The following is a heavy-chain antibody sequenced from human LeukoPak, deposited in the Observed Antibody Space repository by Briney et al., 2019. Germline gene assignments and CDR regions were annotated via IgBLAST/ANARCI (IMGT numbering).Heavy chain of an antibody. CDR2: INPNSGGT. J-gene: IGHJ3*02. CDR3: ARVHYDLWSGGIAFDI. D-gene: IGHD3-3*01. CDR1: GYTFTGYY. Sequence: ASVKVSCKASGYTFTGYYMHWVRQAPGQGLEWMGWINPNSGGTNYAQKFQGRVTMTRDTSISTAYMELSRLRSDGTAVYYCARVHYDLWSGGIAFDIWGQGTMVTVSS. V-gene: IGHV1-2*02.